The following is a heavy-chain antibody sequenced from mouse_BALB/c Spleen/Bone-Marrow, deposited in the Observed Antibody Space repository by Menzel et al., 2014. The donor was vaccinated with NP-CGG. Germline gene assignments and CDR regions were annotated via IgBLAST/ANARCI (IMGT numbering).Heavy chain of an antibody. J-gene: IGHJ3*01. CDR2: INPSTGYT. CDR1: GYTFTSYW. D-gene: IGHD2-2*01. Sequence: VQLQQSGAELAKPGASVKMSCKASGYTFTSYWMHWVKQRPGQGLEWIGYINPSTGYTEYNQKFKDKATLTADKSSSTAYTQLSSLTSEDSAVYYCARGVRGYDGFAYWGQGTLVTVSA. V-gene: IGHV1-7*01. CDR3: ARGVRGYDGFAY.